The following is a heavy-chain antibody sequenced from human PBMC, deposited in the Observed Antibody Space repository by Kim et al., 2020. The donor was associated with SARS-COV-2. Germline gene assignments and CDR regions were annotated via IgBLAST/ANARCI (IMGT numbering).Heavy chain of an antibody. CDR3: ARGGYYYGSGSYSGAFDI. V-gene: IGHV4-34*01. Sequence: SETLSLTCAVYGGSFSGYYWSWIRQPPGKGLEWIGEINHSGSTNYNPSLKSRVTISVDTSKNQFSLKLSSVTAADTAVYYCARGGYYYGSGSYSGAFDIWGGGTMVTVSS. J-gene: IGHJ3*02. CDR1: GGSFSGYY. CDR2: INHSGST. D-gene: IGHD3-10*01.